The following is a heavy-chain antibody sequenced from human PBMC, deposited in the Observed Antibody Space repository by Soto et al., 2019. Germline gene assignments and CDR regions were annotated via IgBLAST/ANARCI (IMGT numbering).Heavy chain of an antibody. D-gene: IGHD2-15*01. CDR3: ARGVVVVTATYGMDV. J-gene: IGHJ6*02. V-gene: IGHV3-64*01. Sequence: EVQLVESGGGLVQPGGSLRLSCAASGFIFSSHIMHWVRQAPGKGLEYVSAISSNGGSTYYANSVKGRFTISRDNSKNTRYLQMGSLRAEDMAVYYCARGVVVVTATYGMDVWGQGTTVTVSS. CDR2: ISSNGGST. CDR1: GFIFSSHI.